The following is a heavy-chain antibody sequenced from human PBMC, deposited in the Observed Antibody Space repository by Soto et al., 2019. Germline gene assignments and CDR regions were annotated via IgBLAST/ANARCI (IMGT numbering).Heavy chain of an antibody. J-gene: IGHJ5*02. Sequence: ASVKVSCKASGYTFTSYGISWVRQAPGQGLEWMGWISAYNGNTNYAQKLQGRVTMTTDTSTSTAYMELRSLRSDDTAVYYCARDSARELLWFGELFHVGGFDPWGQGTLVTVSS. CDR1: GYTFTSYG. V-gene: IGHV1-18*01. CDR2: ISAYNGNT. D-gene: IGHD3-10*01. CDR3: ARDSARELLWFGELFHVGGFDP.